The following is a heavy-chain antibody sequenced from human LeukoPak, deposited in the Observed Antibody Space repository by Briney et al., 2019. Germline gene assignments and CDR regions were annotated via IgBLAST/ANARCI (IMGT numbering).Heavy chain of an antibody. Sequence: ASVKVSCKVSGYTLTELSMHWVRQAPGKGLERMGGFDPEDGETIYAQKFQGRVTMTEDTSTDTAYMELSSLRSEDTAVYYCATLLMVRGVFDYWGQGTLVTVSS. J-gene: IGHJ4*02. CDR2: FDPEDGET. V-gene: IGHV1-24*01. D-gene: IGHD3-10*01. CDR3: ATLLMVRGVFDY. CDR1: GYTLTELS.